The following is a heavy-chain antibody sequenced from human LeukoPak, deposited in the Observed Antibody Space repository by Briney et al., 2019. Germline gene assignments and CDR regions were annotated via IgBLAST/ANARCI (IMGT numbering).Heavy chain of an antibody. J-gene: IGHJ3*02. Sequence: GGSLRLSCAASGFTFSTYSMSWVRQAPGKGLEWVSYISSISSIIYYADSVKGRFTISRDNARNSLYLQMNSLRAEDTAVYYCASCFGDYYHAAFDIWGQGTMVTVSS. D-gene: IGHD4-17*01. CDR2: ISSISSII. V-gene: IGHV3-48*01. CDR3: ASCFGDYYHAAFDI. CDR1: GFTFSTYS.